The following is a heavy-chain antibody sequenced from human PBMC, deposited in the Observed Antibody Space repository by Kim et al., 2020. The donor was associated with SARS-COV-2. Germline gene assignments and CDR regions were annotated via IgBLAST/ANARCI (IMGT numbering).Heavy chain of an antibody. CDR3: ARGGFRFAYGMDV. J-gene: IGHJ6*02. Sequence: VDPVKGRFTITRDNAKNSLYLQMNSLRAEDTAVYYCARGGFRFAYGMDVWGQGTTVTVSS. D-gene: IGHD3-3*01. V-gene: IGHV3-7*04.